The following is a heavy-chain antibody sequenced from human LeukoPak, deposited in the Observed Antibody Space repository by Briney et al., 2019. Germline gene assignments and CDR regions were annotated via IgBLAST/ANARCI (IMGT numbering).Heavy chain of an antibody. CDR2: INHSGST. D-gene: IGHD5-12*01. Sequence: PSETLSLTCAVYGGSFSGYYWSWIRQPPGNGLEWIGEINHSGSTNYNPSLKSRVTISVDTSKNQFSLKLSSVTAADTAVYYCARGWDGYNSWGQGTLVTVSS. CDR1: GGSFSGYY. V-gene: IGHV4-34*01. J-gene: IGHJ4*02. CDR3: ARGWDGYNS.